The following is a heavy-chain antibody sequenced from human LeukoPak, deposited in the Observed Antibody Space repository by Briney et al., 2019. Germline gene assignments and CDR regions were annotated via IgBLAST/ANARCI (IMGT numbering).Heavy chain of an antibody. CDR3: ARDLSGDRYDYVWGSYRYRAFDI. CDR2: IYYSGTT. V-gene: IGHV4-39*07. Sequence: SETLSLTCTVSGGSISSRTYYWGWIRQPPGKGLEWIGTIYYSGTTYCNPSLKSRVTISLDTSKNQFSLKLSSVTAADTAVYYCARDLSGDRYDYVWGSYRYRAFDIWGQGTMVTVSS. J-gene: IGHJ3*02. D-gene: IGHD3-16*02. CDR1: GGSISSRTYY.